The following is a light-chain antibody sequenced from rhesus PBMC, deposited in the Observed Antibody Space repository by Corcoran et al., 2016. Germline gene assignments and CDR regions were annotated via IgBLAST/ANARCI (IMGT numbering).Light chain of an antibody. Sequence: QAAPTQSPSVSGSPGQSVTISCTETSSDIGGYDRVSWYQQHPGKAHKLRIYEVSKRPSGVSDRFSGSKSGNTASLTISGLQAEDEADYYCSSYASNNYIFGGWTRLTVL. CDR3: SSYASNNYI. CDR1: SSDIGGYDR. V-gene: IGLV2-13*03. J-gene: IGLJ1*01. CDR2: EVS.